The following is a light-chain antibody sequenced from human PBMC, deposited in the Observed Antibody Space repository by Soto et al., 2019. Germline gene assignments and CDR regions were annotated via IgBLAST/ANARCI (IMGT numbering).Light chain of an antibody. V-gene: IGLV2-14*03. CDR2: EVS. CDR1: SSDVGAYDF. J-gene: IGLJ1*01. Sequence: QSALTQPASVSGSPGQSITISCTGTSSDVGAYDFVSWYQQHPDKAPKLMIYEVSNRPSGVSNRFSGFKSVNTATLTISGRQAEDEADYYCSSYTSSRTRLFGTGTKVTVL. CDR3: SSYTSSRTRL.